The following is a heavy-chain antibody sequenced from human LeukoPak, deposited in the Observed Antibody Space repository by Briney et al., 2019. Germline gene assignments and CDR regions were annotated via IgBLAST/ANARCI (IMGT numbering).Heavy chain of an antibody. J-gene: IGHJ4*02. V-gene: IGHV5-51*01. Sequence: ESLKISCKGSGYSFTSYWIGWVRQMPGKGLEWMGIIYPGDSDTRYSPSFQGQVTISADKSISTAYLQWSSLKASDTAMYYCARGLYYDFRSGYSQYLGPLDYWGQGTLVTVSS. CDR1: GYSFTSYW. D-gene: IGHD3-3*01. CDR3: ARGLYYDFRSGYSQYLGPLDY. CDR2: IYPGDSDT.